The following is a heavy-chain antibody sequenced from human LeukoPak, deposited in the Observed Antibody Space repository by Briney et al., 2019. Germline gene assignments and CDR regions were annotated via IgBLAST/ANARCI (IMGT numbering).Heavy chain of an antibody. CDR2: IKSKTVGGTT. V-gene: IGHV3-15*01. CDR1: GFTFTNAW. J-gene: IGHJ4*02. CDR3: TTDQIPGIAAAGLPFDY. D-gene: IGHD6-13*01. Sequence: GGSLRLSCAASGFTFTNAWMRWVRQAPGKGLEWVGRIKSKTVGGTTDYAAPVKGRFTISRDDSKNTLYLQMNSLRTEDTAVYYCTTDQIPGIAAAGLPFDYWGQGTLVTVSS.